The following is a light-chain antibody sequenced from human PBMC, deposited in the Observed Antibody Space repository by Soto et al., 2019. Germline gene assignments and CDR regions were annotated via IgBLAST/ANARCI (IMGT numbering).Light chain of an antibody. Sequence: QSVLTQPPSASGTPGQRVTISCSGSGSNIGSNTVDWYQQLPGTAPKLPIYSNNQRTSGVPDRFSGSKSVTSVSLAISGLPSEDEADYYCAACDDSLNGRLFGTGTNLTVL. J-gene: IGLJ1*01. V-gene: IGLV1-44*01. CDR1: GSNIGSNT. CDR3: AACDDSLNGRL. CDR2: SNN.